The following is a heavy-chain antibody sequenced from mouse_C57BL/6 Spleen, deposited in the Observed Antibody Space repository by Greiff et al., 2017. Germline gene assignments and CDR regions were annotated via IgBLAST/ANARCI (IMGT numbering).Heavy chain of an antibody. J-gene: IGHJ2*01. CDR1: GYTFTDYY. D-gene: IGHD2-4*01. CDR2: IYPGSGNT. CDR3: ARRTDYDFLFDY. V-gene: IGHV1-76*01. Sequence: QVQLQQSGAELVRPGASVKLSCKASGYTFTDYYINWVKQRPGQGLEWIARIYPGSGNTYYNEKFKGKATLTAEKSSSTADMQLSSLTSEDSAVYFCARRTDYDFLFDYWGQGTTLTVSS.